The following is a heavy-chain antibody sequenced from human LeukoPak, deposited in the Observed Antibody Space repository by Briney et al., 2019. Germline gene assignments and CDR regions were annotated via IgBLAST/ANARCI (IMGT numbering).Heavy chain of an antibody. CDR1: GGSISSYY. D-gene: IGHD4-17*01. V-gene: IGHV4-59*08. CDR3: ARHGYGDYSGYFDY. J-gene: IGHJ4*02. Sequence: SETLSLTCTVSGGSISSYYWSWIRQPPGKGLEWIGYIYYSGSTNYNPSLKSRVTISVDTSKNQFSLKLSSVTAADTAVYYCARHGYGDYSGYFDYWGQGTLVTVSS. CDR2: IYYSGST.